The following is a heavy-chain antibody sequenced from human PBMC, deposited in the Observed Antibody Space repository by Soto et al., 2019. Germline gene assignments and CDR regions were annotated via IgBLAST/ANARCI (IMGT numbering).Heavy chain of an antibody. V-gene: IGHV4-39*01. CDR3: SRQAFFYSNDISDNWFDP. D-gene: IGHD4-4*01. Sequence: QLQLQESGPGLVKPSETLSLTCTVSGGSISSSSYYWGWIRQPPGKGLEWIGSIYYSGSTYYNPSLKSRVTISVDTSKNQCSLKLSSVTAADTAVYYCSRQAFFYSNDISDNWFDPWGQGTLVTVSS. J-gene: IGHJ5*02. CDR1: GGSISSSSYY. CDR2: IYYSGST.